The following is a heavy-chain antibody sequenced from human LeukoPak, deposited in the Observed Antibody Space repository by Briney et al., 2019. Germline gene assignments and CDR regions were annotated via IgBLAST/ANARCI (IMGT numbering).Heavy chain of an antibody. J-gene: IGHJ5*02. V-gene: IGHV4-59*12. CDR3: ARDRDCSSTSCYTSWFDP. Sequence: PSETLSLTCTVSGGSISSYYWSWIRQPPGKGLEWIGYIYYSGSTNYNPSLKSRVTISVDTSKNQFSLKLSSVTAADTAVYYCARDRDCSSTSCYTSWFDPWGQGTLVTVSS. CDR2: IYYSGST. CDR1: GGSISSYY. D-gene: IGHD2-2*02.